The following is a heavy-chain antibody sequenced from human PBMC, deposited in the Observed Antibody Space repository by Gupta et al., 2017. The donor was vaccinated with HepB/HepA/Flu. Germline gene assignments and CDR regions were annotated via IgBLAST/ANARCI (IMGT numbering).Heavy chain of an antibody. D-gene: IGHD7-27*01. J-gene: IGHJ4*02. Sequence: QLQLQESGPGLVKPSETLSLTCTVSGGSISSTSNFWTWIRQPPGKGLKWIGNIYYHGSTYYNPSLKSRVTISVDTSKNQFFLRLTSVTAADTAVYYCARPSAGEGWGQGTLVTVSS. CDR1: GGSISSTSNF. CDR2: IYYHGST. CDR3: ARPSAGEG. V-gene: IGHV4-39*01.